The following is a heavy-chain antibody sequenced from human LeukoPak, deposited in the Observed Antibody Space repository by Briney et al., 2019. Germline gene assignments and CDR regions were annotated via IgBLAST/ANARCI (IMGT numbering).Heavy chain of an antibody. D-gene: IGHD3-3*02. CDR1: GFTFSSYE. CDR3: AKDRIKAPFDY. J-gene: IGHJ4*02. Sequence: GGSLRLSCAASGFTFSSYEMNWVRQAPGKGLEWVSAISGSGGSTYYADSVKGRFTISRDNSKNTLYLQMNSLRAEDTAVYYCAKDRIKAPFDYWGQGTLVTVSS. CDR2: ISGSGGST. V-gene: IGHV3-23*01.